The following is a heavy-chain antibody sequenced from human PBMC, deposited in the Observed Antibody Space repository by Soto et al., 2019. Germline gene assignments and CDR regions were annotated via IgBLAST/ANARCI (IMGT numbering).Heavy chain of an antibody. J-gene: IGHJ4*02. CDR1: GFTFSSYA. V-gene: IGHV3-30-3*01. CDR3: ARGEYSSGWTFPILDY. D-gene: IGHD6-19*01. Sequence: QVQLVESGGGVVQPGRSLRLSCAASGFTFSSYAMHWVRQAPGKGLEWVAVISYDGSNKYYADSVKGRFTISRDNSKNTLYQQMNSLRAEDTAVYYCARGEYSSGWTFPILDYWGQGTLVTVSS. CDR2: ISYDGSNK.